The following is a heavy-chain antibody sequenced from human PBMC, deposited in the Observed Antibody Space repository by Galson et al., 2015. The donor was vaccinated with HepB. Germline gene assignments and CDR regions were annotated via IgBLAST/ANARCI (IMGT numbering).Heavy chain of an antibody. CDR2: INHSGCT. V-gene: IGHV4-34*01. Sequence: TLSLTCAVYGGSFSGYYWSWIRQPPGKGLEWIGEINHSGCTNYNPSLKSRVTISVDTSKNQFSLKLSSVTAADTAVYYCARYKGHVGYDSSGIPRSYYYYYYMDVWGKGTTVTVSS. CDR1: GGSFSGYY. D-gene: IGHD3-22*01. CDR3: ARYKGHVGYDSSGIPRSYYYYYYMDV. J-gene: IGHJ6*03.